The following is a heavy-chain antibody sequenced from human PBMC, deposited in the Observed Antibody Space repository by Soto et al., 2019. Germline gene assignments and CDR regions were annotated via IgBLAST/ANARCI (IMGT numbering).Heavy chain of an antibody. Sequence: QVQLVQSGAEVKKPGASVKVSCKASGYTFTSYGISWVRQAPGQGLEWMGWISAYNGNTNYAQKLQGRVTMTTDTSTSTGYMELRSLRSDDTAVYYCARSGGGSSGWYNYEDYWGQGTLVTVSS. CDR3: ARSGGGSSGWYNYEDY. CDR2: ISAYNGNT. J-gene: IGHJ4*02. D-gene: IGHD6-19*01. CDR1: GYTFTSYG. V-gene: IGHV1-18*01.